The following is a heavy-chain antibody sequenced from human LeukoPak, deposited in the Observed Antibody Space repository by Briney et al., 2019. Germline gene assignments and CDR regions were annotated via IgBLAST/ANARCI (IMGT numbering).Heavy chain of an antibody. V-gene: IGHV4-31*03. Sequence: PSQTLSLTCIVSGGFIDSAGYDYTWIRQLPVKGLEWIGYIYYSGRSSYNPSLKSRVTISVDMSKNQFSLNLSSVTAADTAVYYCARLGTASRLNWFDPWGQGTLVTVSS. D-gene: IGHD7-27*01. CDR3: ARLGTASRLNWFDP. J-gene: IGHJ5*02. CDR1: GGFIDSAGYD. CDR2: IYYSGRS.